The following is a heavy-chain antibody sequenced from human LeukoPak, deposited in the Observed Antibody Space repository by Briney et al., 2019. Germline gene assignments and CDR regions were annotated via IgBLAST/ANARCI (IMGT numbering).Heavy chain of an antibody. CDR2: ISSSSSNI. Sequence: GGSLRLSCAASGFTFSSYSMNWVRQAPGKGLEWVSYISSSSSNIYYADSVKGRFTISRDNAKNSVYLQMNRLRAEETAVYYCARDPPVNYSYMDVWGKGTTVTVSS. V-gene: IGHV3-48*01. D-gene: IGHD1-14*01. CDR1: GFTFSSYS. J-gene: IGHJ6*03. CDR3: ARDPPVNYSYMDV.